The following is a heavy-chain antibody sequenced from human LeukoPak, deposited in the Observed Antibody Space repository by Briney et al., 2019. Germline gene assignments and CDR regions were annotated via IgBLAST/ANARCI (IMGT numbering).Heavy chain of an antibody. J-gene: IGHJ5*02. D-gene: IGHD7-27*01. CDR1: GSSFSSFG. CDR3: ARPLNWGSRRGFNWFDP. V-gene: IGHV3-30*02. Sequence: GGSLRLSCAASGSSFSSFGMHWVRQAPGRGLEWVAFIRFDGSSKYYAESVKGRFTISRDNSKNTLYLQMNSLRAEDTAVYCCARPLNWGSRRGFNWFDPWGQGTLVTVSS. CDR2: IRFDGSSK.